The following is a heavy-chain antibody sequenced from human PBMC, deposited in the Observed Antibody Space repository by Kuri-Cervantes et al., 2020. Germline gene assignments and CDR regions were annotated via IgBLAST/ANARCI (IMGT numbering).Heavy chain of an antibody. D-gene: IGHD1-26*01. CDR2: VYHNGDT. Sequence: SETLSLTCSVSGGSINYYYWSWIRQPPGKDLEWIGFVYHNGDTYYNPSLESRITMSADTSQNQFSLKLSSVTAADTAFYFCARDSGSYSRNFFNFWGQGTLVTVSS. V-gene: IGHV4-59*01. CDR1: GGSINYYY. J-gene: IGHJ4*02. CDR3: ARDSGSYSRNFFNF.